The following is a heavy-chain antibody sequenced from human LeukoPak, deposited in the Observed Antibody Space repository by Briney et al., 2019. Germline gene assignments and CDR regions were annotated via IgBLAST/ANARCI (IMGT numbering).Heavy chain of an antibody. D-gene: IGHD6-13*01. CDR1: GFTFSDHY. CDR3: AREAVAGRGFFDY. Sequence: GALRLSCAASGFTFSDHYMDWVRQAPGKGLEWVGRTRNKANSYTTEYAASVKGRFTISRDDSKNSLYLQMNSLKTEDTAVYYCAREAVAGRGFFDYWGQGTLVTVSS. CDR2: TRNKANSYTT. V-gene: IGHV3-72*01. J-gene: IGHJ4*02.